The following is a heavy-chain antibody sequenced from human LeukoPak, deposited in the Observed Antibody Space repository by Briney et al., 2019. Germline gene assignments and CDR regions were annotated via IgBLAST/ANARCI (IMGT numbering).Heavy chain of an antibody. D-gene: IGHD6-13*01. J-gene: IGHJ3*02. CDR3: ARGQTPYSSSWYDAFDI. Sequence: ASVKVSCKASGYTFTSYGISWVRQAPGQGLEWMGWISAYDGNTNYAQKLQGRVTMTTDTSTSTAYMELRSLRSDDTAVYYCARGQTPYSSSWYDAFDIWGQGTVVTVSS. V-gene: IGHV1-18*01. CDR2: ISAYDGNT. CDR1: GYTFTSYG.